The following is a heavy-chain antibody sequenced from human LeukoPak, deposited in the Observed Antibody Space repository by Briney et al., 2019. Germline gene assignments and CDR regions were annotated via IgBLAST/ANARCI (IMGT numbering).Heavy chain of an antibody. V-gene: IGHV3-72*01. Sequence: PGGSLRLSCAASGFTFSDYYMDWVRQAPGKGLEWVGRIRDKAHSYTTEYAASVKGRFTVSRDDSKNSLYLQMNSLKAEDTAIYYCARDLGRQGFDYWGQGTLVTVSS. CDR1: GFTFSDYY. CDR3: ARDLGRQGFDY. J-gene: IGHJ4*02. D-gene: IGHD6-25*01. CDR2: IRDKAHSYTT.